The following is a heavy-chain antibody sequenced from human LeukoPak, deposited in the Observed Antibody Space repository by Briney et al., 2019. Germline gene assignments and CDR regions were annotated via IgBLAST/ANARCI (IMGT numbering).Heavy chain of an antibody. CDR1: GGSFSGYY. CDR2: INHSGST. D-gene: IGHD6-19*01. Sequence: SETLSLTCAVYGGSFSGYYWSWIRQPPGKGLEWIGEINHSGSTNYNPSLKRRVTISVDTSKNQFSLKLSSVTAADTAVYYCARLQWLVSYYYYGMDVWGQGTTVTVSS. CDR3: ARLQWLVSYYYYGMDV. J-gene: IGHJ6*02. V-gene: IGHV4-34*01.